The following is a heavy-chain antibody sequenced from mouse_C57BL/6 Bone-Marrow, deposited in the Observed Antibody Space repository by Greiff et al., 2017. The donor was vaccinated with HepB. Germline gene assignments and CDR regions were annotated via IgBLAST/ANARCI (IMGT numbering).Heavy chain of an antibody. CDR1: GFTFSSYA. CDR3: TALITTVVRYFDV. Sequence: DVHLVESGEGLVKPGGSLKLSCAASGFTFSSYAMSWVRQTPEKRLEWVAYISSGGDYIYYADTVKGRFTISRDNARNTLYLQMSSLKSEDTAMYYCTALITTVVRYFDVWGTGTTVTVSS. V-gene: IGHV5-9-1*02. D-gene: IGHD1-1*01. CDR2: ISSGGDYI. J-gene: IGHJ1*03.